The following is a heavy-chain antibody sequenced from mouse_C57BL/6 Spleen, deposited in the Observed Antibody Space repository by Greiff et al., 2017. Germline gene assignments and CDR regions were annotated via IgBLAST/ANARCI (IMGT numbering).Heavy chain of an antibody. CDR1: GYTFTDYY. D-gene: IGHD4-1*01. Sequence: EVQLQQSGPVLVKPGASVKMSCKASGYTFTDYYMNWVKQSHGKSLEWIGVINPYNGGTSYNQKFKGKATLTVDKSSSTADMELNSLRSEDSAVYYCALTGPGAMDYWGQGTSVTVSS. J-gene: IGHJ4*01. V-gene: IGHV1-19*01. CDR2: INPYNGGT. CDR3: ALTGPGAMDY.